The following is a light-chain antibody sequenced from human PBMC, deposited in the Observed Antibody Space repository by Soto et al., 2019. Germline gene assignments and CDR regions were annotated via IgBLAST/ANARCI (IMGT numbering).Light chain of an antibody. V-gene: IGLV2-23*02. CDR2: EVS. CDR1: SSDVGSSNL. Sequence: QSALTQPASVSGSPGQSITFSCTGTSSDVGSSNLVSWYQQHPGKAPKLLIYEVSKRPSGVSNRFSGSKSGNTASLTISGLQAEDEADYYCCSYAGSSTHVFGTVTKVTVL. J-gene: IGLJ1*01. CDR3: CSYAGSSTHV.